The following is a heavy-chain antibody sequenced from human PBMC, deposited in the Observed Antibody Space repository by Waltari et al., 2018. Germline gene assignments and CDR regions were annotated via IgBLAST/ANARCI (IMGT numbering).Heavy chain of an antibody. V-gene: IGHV3-74*01. CDR1: GFTLTSYW. CDR3: ARDHTYRIDY. CDR2: IEGDGSSR. Sequence: EVQLVESGGGLVQPGGSLRLSCAASGFTLTSYWMHWVRQAPGKGPVWVSRIEGDGSSRTYVDSVKGRFTISTDSAQNTMYLQMNSLRVDDTAVYYCARDHTYRIDYWGQGTPVTVSS. J-gene: IGHJ4*02.